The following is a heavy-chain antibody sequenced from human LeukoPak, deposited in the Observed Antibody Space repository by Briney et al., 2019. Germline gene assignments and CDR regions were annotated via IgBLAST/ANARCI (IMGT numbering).Heavy chain of an antibody. D-gene: IGHD3-3*01. V-gene: IGHV3-21*01. Sequence: GGSLRLSCAASGFTFSSYSMNWIRQAPGKGLEWVSSISSSTSYIYYADSVKGRFTISKDNAKNSLYLQMNSLRAEDTAVYFCASRDYDFWSGYFDHWGQGTLVTVSS. CDR1: GFTFSSYS. CDR2: ISSSTSYI. J-gene: IGHJ4*02. CDR3: ASRDYDFWSGYFDH.